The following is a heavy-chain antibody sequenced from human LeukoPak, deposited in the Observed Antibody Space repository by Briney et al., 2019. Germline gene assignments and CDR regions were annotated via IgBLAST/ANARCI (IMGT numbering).Heavy chain of an antibody. V-gene: IGHV7-4-1*02. CDR1: GYTFTSYA. CDR2: INTNTGNP. CDR3: ARDRVKLGSSFHPFDAFDV. Sequence: ASVKVSCKASGYTFTSYAMNWVREAPGQGLEWTGWINTNTGNPTYAQGLTGRFVFSLDTSVSTAYLQISSLKAEDTAVYYCARDRVKLGSSFHPFDAFDVWGQGTLVTVSS. J-gene: IGHJ3*01. D-gene: IGHD2-2*01.